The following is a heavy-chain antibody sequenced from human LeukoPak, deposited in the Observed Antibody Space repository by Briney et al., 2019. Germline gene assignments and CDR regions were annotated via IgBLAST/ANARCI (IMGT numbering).Heavy chain of an antibody. CDR1: GGTFSSYA. Sequence: ASVKVSCKASGGTFSSYAISWVRQAPGQGLEWMGGIIPIFGTANYAQKFQGRVTITADESTSTAYMELSSLRSEDTAVYYCARDLGVSHAFDIWGQGTMVTVSS. CDR2: IIPIFGTA. D-gene: IGHD3-16*01. J-gene: IGHJ3*02. V-gene: IGHV1-69*13. CDR3: ARDLGVSHAFDI.